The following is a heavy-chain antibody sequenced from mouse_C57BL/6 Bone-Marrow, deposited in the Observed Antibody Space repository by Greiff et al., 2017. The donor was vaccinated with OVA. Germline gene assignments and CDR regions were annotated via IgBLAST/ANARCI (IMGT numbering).Heavy chain of an antibody. Sequence: EVHLVESGGGLVKPGGSLKLSCAASGFTFSSYTMSWVRQTPEKRLEWVAYISSGSSTIYYADTVKGRFTISRDNAKNTLFLQMTSLRSEDTAMYYCARLDSLSYGKAWFAYWGQGTLVTVSA. D-gene: IGHD1-1*01. CDR2: ISSGSSTI. CDR1: GFTFSSYT. J-gene: IGHJ3*01. V-gene: IGHV5-17*01. CDR3: ARLDSLSYGKAWFAY.